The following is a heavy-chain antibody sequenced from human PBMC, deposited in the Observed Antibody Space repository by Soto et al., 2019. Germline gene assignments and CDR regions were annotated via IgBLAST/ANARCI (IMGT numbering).Heavy chain of an antibody. V-gene: IGHV3-23*01. CDR3: AKFKFSRSSPSDY. D-gene: IGHD1-26*01. CDR1: GFTFNSYA. CDR2: ISGSGSNT. Sequence: GGSLRLSCAASGFTFNSYAMNWVRQAPGKGLEWASGISGSGSNTHYADSVKGRFTISRDNSKNTLFLQMNSLRAEDTAVYYCAKFKFSRSSPSDYWGQGILVTVS. J-gene: IGHJ4*02.